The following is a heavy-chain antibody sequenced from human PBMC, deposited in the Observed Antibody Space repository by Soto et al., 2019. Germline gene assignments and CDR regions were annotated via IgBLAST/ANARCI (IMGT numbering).Heavy chain of an antibody. Sequence: GASVKVSCKVSGYTLTELSIHWVRQAPGKGLEWMGGFDPEDGETIYAQKFQGRVTMTEDTSTDTAYMELSSLRSEDTAVYYCAGITPRDDAFDICGQGTMVTVSS. CDR3: AGITPRDDAFDI. J-gene: IGHJ3*02. D-gene: IGHD3-16*01. V-gene: IGHV1-24*01. CDR2: FDPEDGET. CDR1: GYTLTELS.